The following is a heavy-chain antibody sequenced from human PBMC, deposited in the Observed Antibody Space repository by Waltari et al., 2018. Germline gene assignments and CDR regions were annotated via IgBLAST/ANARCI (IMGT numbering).Heavy chain of an antibody. CDR2: IEAGNGRT. CDR1: GYTFSNYA. V-gene: IGHV1-3*01. CDR3: ARGIWSGHDRSYYFDS. D-gene: IGHD3-3*01. J-gene: IGHJ4*02. Sequence: QVQLVQSGAEVKKPGASVKVSCKASGYTFSNYAMNWVRQAPGKRLECMGWIEAGNGRTKYTQKCQQGRVTITRDTSASTAYMELSSLRSEDTAVYYCARGIWSGHDRSYYFDSWGQGTLVTVSS.